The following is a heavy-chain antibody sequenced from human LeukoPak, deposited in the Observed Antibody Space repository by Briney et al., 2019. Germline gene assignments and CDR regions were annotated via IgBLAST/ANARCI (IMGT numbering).Heavy chain of an antibody. Sequence: SETLSLTCTVSGGSINTYYWTWIRQPPGKGLEWIGYIYYSGSTNYNPSLKSRLTMSIDTSKNQFSLKLSAVTAADTAVYFCARDRAPDYYYYYMDVWGKGTTDTVSS. J-gene: IGHJ6*03. CDR1: GGSINTYY. V-gene: IGHV4-59*01. CDR3: ARDRAPDYYYYYMDV. CDR2: IYYSGST.